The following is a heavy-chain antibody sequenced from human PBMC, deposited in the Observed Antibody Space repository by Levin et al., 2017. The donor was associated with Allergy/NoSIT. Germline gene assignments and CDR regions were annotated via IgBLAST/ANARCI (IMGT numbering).Heavy chain of an antibody. J-gene: IGHJ3*02. CDR1: GGSINNGGNY. CDR3: ARNFRGDAGYHQDAFDI. D-gene: IGHD3-3*01. V-gene: IGHV4-31*03. CDR2: IYYSGST. Sequence: SETLSLTCTVSGGSINNGGNYWTWIRQHPGKGLEWVGYIYYSGSTNYNPSLKSRVTISVDTSKNQFSLRLSSVTAAETAVYYGARNFRGDAGYHQDAFDIWGQGTMVTVSS.